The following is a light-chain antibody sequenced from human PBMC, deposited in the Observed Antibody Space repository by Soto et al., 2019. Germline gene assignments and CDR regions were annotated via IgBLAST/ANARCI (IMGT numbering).Light chain of an antibody. Sequence: QSALTQPASVSGSPGQSITISCTGTSSDVGDYDYVSWFQQHPGKAPKLMIYEVSNRPSGVSNRFSGSKSGNTASLTISGLQAEDEADYYCAAWDDSLSGVVFGGGTKLTVL. CDR3: AAWDDSLSGVV. J-gene: IGLJ2*01. CDR1: SSDVGDYDY. CDR2: EVS. V-gene: IGLV2-14*01.